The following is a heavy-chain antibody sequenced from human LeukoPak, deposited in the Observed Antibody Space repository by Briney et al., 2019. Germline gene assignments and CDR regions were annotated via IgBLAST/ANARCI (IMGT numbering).Heavy chain of an antibody. CDR1: GGSFSGYY. CDR3: ARGVSVVVPRPFDY. CDR2: INHSGST. D-gene: IGHD2-2*01. Sequence: SETLSLTCAVYGGSFSGYYWSWIRQPPGNGLEWIGEINHSGSTNYNPSLKSRVTISVDTSKNQFSLKLSSVTAADTAVYYCARGVSVVVPRPFDYWGQGTLVTVSS. J-gene: IGHJ4*02. V-gene: IGHV4-34*01.